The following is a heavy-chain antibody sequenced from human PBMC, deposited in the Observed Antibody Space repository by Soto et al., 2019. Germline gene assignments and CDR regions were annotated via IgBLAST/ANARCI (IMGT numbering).Heavy chain of an antibody. Sequence: QVQLQESGPGLVKPSGTLSLTCAVSSGSISSSNWWSWVRQPPGKGLAWIGEIFHSGSTNYNPSLKSRVTISVDKSKNQFSLKLSSVTAADTAVYYCARVGGEYCSGGSCYSAPLIYYYYYMDVWGKGTTVTVSS. D-gene: IGHD2-15*01. CDR3: ARVGGEYCSGGSCYSAPLIYYYYYMDV. V-gene: IGHV4-4*02. CDR1: SGSISSSNW. J-gene: IGHJ6*03. CDR2: IFHSGST.